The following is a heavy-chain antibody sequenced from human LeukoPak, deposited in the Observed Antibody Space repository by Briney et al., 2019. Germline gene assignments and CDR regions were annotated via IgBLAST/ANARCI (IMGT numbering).Heavy chain of an antibody. CDR3: ARVRHSGSYPTFDY. CDR2: IYSGGST. V-gene: IGHV3-66*01. CDR1: GFTVSSNY. J-gene: IGHJ4*02. D-gene: IGHD1-26*01. Sequence: GGSLRLSCAASGFTVSSNYMSWVRQAPGKGLEWVSVIYSGGSTYYADSVKGRLTISRDNSKNTLYLQMNSLRAEDTAVYYCARVRHSGSYPTFDYWGQGTLVTVSS.